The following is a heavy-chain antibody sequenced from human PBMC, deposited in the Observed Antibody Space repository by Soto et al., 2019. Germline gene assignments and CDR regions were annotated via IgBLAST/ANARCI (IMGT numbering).Heavy chain of an antibody. V-gene: IGHV4-61*01. CDR3: ARDRAAAGTLYFDY. D-gene: IGHD6-13*01. CDR2: IYYSGST. Sequence: PSETLSLTCTVSGGSVSSGSYYWSWIRQPPGKGLEWIGYIYYSGSTNYNPSLKSRVTISVDTSKNQFSLKLSSVTAADTAVYYCARDRAAAGTLYFDYWGQGTLVTVPS. CDR1: GGSVSSGSYY. J-gene: IGHJ4*02.